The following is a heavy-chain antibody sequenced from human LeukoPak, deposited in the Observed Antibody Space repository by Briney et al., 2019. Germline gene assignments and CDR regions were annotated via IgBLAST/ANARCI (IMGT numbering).Heavy chain of an antibody. CDR1: GGSISSYY. CDR3: ATRTLTYWYFDL. CDR2: IYYSGST. V-gene: IGHV4-59*01. Sequence: SETLSLTCTVSGGSISSYYWSWIRQPPGKGLEWIGYIYYSGSTNYNPSPKSRVTISVDTSKNQFSLKLSSVTAADTAVYYCATRTLTYWYFDLWGRGTLVTVSS. D-gene: IGHD1-14*01. J-gene: IGHJ2*01.